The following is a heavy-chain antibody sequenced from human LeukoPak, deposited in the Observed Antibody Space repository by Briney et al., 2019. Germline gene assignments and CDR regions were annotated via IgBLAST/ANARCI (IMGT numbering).Heavy chain of an antibody. D-gene: IGHD6-13*01. Sequence: PGGSLRLSCAASGFTFSSYSMNWVRQAPGKGLEWVANIKQDGSEKYYVDSVKGRFTISRDNAKNSLYLQMNSLRAEDTAVYYCAREYSSSWYNWFDPWGQGTLVTVSS. CDR2: IKQDGSEK. CDR1: GFTFSSYS. CDR3: AREYSSSWYNWFDP. J-gene: IGHJ5*02. V-gene: IGHV3-7*01.